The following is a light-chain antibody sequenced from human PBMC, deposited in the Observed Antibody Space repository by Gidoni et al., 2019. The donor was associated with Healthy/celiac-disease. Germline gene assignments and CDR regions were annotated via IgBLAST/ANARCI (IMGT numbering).Light chain of an antibody. CDR1: KLGDKY. CDR3: QAWDSSTGV. Sequence: YELSKTSTVYESPGQTASITCSGDKLGDKYACWYQQKPGQSPVLVIYQDSKRPSGIPERFSGSYSGNTATLTISGTQAMDEADYYCQAWDSSTGVCGTGTKVTVL. J-gene: IGLJ1*01. V-gene: IGLV3-1*01. CDR2: QDS.